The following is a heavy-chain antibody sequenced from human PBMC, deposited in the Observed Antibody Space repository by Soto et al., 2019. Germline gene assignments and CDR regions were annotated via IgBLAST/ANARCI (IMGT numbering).Heavy chain of an antibody. V-gene: IGHV3-53*04. J-gene: IGHJ3*02. CDR2: IYSGGST. Sequence: EVQLVESGGGLVQPGGSLRLSCAASGFTVSSNYMSWVRQAPGKGLEWVSVIYSGGSTYYADSVKGRFTISRHDSKNTLYLQMNSLRAEDTAMYYCARGRYCSGGSCHDSFDIWGQGTMVTVSS. D-gene: IGHD2-15*01. CDR3: ARGRYCSGGSCHDSFDI. CDR1: GFTVSSNY.